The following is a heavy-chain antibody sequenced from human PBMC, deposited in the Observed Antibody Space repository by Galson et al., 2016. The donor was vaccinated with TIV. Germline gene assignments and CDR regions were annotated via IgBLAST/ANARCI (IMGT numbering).Heavy chain of an antibody. V-gene: IGHV1-8*01. CDR1: GYTFTSFY. J-gene: IGHJ4*02. D-gene: IGHD3-22*01. CDR2: MSPSNGNT. Sequence: SVKVSCKASGYTFTSFYISWIRQAPGQGLEWMGWMSPSNGNTGYAQTFRGRITMTRHPSTTTVYMELRGLTSEDTAVYYCARGHYYDSSGYSFDFWGQGTLVTVSS. CDR3: ARGHYYDSSGYSFDF.